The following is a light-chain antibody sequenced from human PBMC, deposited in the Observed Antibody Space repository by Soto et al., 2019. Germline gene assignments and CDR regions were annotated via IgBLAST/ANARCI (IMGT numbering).Light chain of an antibody. CDR2: DAS. Sequence: EVVLTQSPATLSLSPGERATLSCRASQSVSTYLAWYQHKPGQAPRLLIYDASIRATGTPARFSGGGSGTDFTITISSLAPEDLAVYYFHHRSHWPPGATFGGGTKVEIK. J-gene: IGKJ4*01. CDR1: QSVSTY. V-gene: IGKV3-11*01. CDR3: HHRSHWPPGAT.